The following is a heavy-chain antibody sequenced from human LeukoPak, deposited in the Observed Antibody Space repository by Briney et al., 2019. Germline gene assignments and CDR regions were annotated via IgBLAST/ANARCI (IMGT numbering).Heavy chain of an antibody. CDR1: GGSISSGSYY. V-gene: IGHV4-61*02. CDR3: ATLLWFGGSNMDV. J-gene: IGHJ6*03. Sequence: PSQTLSLTCTVSGGSISSGSYYWSWIRQPAGKGLDWIGRIYTTGSTNYNPSLKSRVTISVDTSKNQFSLKLSSVTAADTAVYYCATLLWFGGSNMDVWGKGTTVTISS. CDR2: IYTTGST. D-gene: IGHD3-10*01.